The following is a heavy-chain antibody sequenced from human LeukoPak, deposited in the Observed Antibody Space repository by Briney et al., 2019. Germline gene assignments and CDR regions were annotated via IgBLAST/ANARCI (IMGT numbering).Heavy chain of an antibody. D-gene: IGHD3-10*01. CDR2: MNPNSGNT. V-gene: IGHV1-8*01. Sequence: ASVKVSCEASGYTFTSYDINWVRQATGQGLEWMGWMNPNSGNTGYAQKFQGRVTMTRNTSISTAYMELSSLRSEDTAVYYCARGMVLLWALDYWGQGTLVTVSS. J-gene: IGHJ4*02. CDR1: GYTFTSYD. CDR3: ARGMVLLWALDY.